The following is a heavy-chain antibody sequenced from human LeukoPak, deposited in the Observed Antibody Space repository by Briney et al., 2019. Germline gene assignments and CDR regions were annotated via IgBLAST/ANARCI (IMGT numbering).Heavy chain of an antibody. D-gene: IGHD3-10*01. CDR3: TRRELLVRSWFDP. Sequence: ASVKVSCKAPGDTLANYGITWVRQAPGQGLEWMGWNTGYSGNTNYAQHFQGRVTMTTDTSTSTAYMELRSLTSDDTAVYYCTRRELLVRSWFDPWGQGTLVTVSS. CDR1: GDTLANYG. J-gene: IGHJ5*02. V-gene: IGHV1-18*04. CDR2: NTGYSGNT.